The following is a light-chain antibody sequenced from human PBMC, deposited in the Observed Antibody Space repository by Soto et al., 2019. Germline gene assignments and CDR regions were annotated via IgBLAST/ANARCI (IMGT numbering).Light chain of an antibody. Sequence: QSALTQPPSVSGAPGQRVTISCTGSNSDIGAGYDVHWYQQVPGTAPKLLIYGNINRPSGVPDRFSGSKSGTSASLTITGLQADDESDYYCQSYDSRLTVVFGGGTQLTVL. J-gene: IGLJ2*01. CDR3: QSYDSRLTVV. CDR2: GNI. CDR1: NSDIGAGYD. V-gene: IGLV1-40*01.